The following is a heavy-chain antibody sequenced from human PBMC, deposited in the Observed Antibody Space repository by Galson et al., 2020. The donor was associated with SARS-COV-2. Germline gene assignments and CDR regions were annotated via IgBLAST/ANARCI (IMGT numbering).Heavy chain of an antibody. CDR1: GDYIRNSHYY. D-gene: IGHD4-4*01. Sequence: SETLSLTCPVSGDYIRNSHYYWAWIRQPPGKGLEWIGSVHSNGSTYNHPSLKSRLTIFVGTARSQFFRRLSSVTAADTALYYCARPRRDTNFMDLDSWGQGTLVTVSS. CDR3: ARPRRDTNFMDLDS. V-gene: IGHV4-39*01. CDR2: VHSNGST. J-gene: IGHJ4*02.